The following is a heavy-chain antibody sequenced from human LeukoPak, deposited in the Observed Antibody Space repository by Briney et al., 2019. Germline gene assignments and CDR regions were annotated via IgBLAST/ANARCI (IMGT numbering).Heavy chain of an antibody. V-gene: IGHV3-66*01. D-gene: IGHD4-17*01. CDR3: AKDSDYGEIDY. J-gene: IGHJ4*02. Sequence: GGSLRLSCAASGFTVGSNTMSWVRQAPGKGLEWVSIIYSGGSTSYADSVKGRFTISRDNSKNTLYLQMNSLRTEDTAVYYCAKDSDYGEIDYWGQGTLVTVSS. CDR2: IYSGGST. CDR1: GFTVGSNT.